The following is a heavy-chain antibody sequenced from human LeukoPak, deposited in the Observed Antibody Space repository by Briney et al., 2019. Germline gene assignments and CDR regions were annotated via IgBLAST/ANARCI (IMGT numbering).Heavy chain of an antibody. D-gene: IGHD2-2*01. V-gene: IGHV3-23*01. CDR3: AKDRHAPGRYCSSTSCFPFDS. Sequence: QPGGTLRLSCAASGFTFSSYGMSWVRQAPGKGLEWVSAISGSGGSTYYADSVQGRFTISRDNSKNTLYLQMNSLRAEDTAVYYCAKDRHAPGRYCSSTSCFPFDSWGQGTLVTVSS. J-gene: IGHJ5*01. CDR1: GFTFSSYG. CDR2: ISGSGGST.